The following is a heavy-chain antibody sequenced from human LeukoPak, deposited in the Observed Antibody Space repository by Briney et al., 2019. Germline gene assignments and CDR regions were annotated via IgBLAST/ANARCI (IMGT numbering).Heavy chain of an antibody. CDR1: GFTVSSNY. CDR3: ARGRGYDYGDHEAFDY. V-gene: IGHV3-53*01. J-gene: IGHJ4*02. Sequence: GGSLRLSCAASGFTVSSNYMSWVRQAPGKGLEWVSVIYSGGSTYYADSVKGRFTISRDNSKNTLYLQMNSLRAEDTAVYYCARGRGYDYGDHEAFDYWGQGTLVTVSS. CDR2: IYSGGST. D-gene: IGHD4-17*01.